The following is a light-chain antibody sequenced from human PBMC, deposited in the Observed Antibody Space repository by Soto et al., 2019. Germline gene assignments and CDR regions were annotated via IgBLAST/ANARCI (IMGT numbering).Light chain of an antibody. V-gene: IGLV7-43*01. CDR1: TGTVTSGHY. J-gene: IGLJ2*01. CDR2: STD. Sequence: QAVVTQEPSLTVSPGGTVTLTCASSTGTVTSGHYPNWLQQKPGQAPRALIYSTDTRHSWTPARFSGSLLGGKAALTLSGVQPDDEDDYYCLLYYGGAVVFGGGTKLTVL. CDR3: LLYYGGAVV.